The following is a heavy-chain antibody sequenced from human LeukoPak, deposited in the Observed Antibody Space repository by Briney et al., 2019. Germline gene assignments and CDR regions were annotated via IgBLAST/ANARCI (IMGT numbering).Heavy chain of an antibody. V-gene: IGHV3-48*01. D-gene: IGHD3-22*01. CDR2: ISTSRSLI. CDR1: GFTFSSYS. J-gene: IGHJ5*02. CDR3: ARAHSGYYDSSRFDP. Sequence: GGSLRLSCAASGFTFSSYSMNWVRQAPGKGLEWISYISTSRSLIYYADSVKGRFTISRDNAKNSLYLQMNSLRAEDTAVYYCARAHSGYYDSSRFDPWGQGTLVTVSS.